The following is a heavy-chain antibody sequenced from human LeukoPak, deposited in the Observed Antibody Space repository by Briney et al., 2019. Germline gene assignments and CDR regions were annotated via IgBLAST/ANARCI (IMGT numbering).Heavy chain of an antibody. V-gene: IGHV3-21*01. CDR2: ISSSSSYI. D-gene: IGHD6-25*01. Sequence: GGPLRLSCAASGFTFSSYSMNWVRQAPGKGLEWVSSISSSSSYIYYADSVKGRFTISRDNAKNSLYLQMNSLRAEDTAVYYCARDGAAFSWFDPWGQGTLVTVSS. CDR3: ARDGAAFSWFDP. CDR1: GFTFSSYS. J-gene: IGHJ5*02.